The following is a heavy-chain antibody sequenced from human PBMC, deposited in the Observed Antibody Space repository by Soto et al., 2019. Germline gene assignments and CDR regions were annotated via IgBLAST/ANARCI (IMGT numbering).Heavy chain of an antibody. D-gene: IGHD6-6*01. CDR3: ASSRYSSSSRAGYYYYYGMDV. CDR2: FDPEDGET. J-gene: IGHJ6*02. CDR1: GYTLTELS. V-gene: IGHV1-24*01. Sequence: ASVKVSCKVSGYTLTELSMHWVRQAPGKGLEWMGGFDPEDGETIYAQKLQGRVTMTEDTSTDTAYMELSSLRSEDTAVYYYASSRYSSSSRAGYYYYYGMDVWGQGTTVTVSS.